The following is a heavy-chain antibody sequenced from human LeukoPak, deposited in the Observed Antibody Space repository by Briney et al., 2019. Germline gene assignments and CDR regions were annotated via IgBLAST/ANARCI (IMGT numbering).Heavy chain of an antibody. CDR2: IYTSGST. V-gene: IGHV4-61*02. CDR1: GGSISSGSYY. Sequence: SETLSLTCTVSGGSISSGSYYWSWIRQPAGKGLEWIGCIYTSGSTNYSPSLETRVTISVDTSKNQFSLKLSSVTAADTAVYYCARVRITIFGVAFFDPWGQGTLVTVSS. J-gene: IGHJ5*02. CDR3: ARVRITIFGVAFFDP. D-gene: IGHD3-3*01.